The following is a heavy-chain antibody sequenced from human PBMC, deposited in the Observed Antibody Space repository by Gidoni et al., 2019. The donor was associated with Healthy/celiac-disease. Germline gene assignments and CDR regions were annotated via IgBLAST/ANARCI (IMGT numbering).Heavy chain of an antibody. Sequence: EVQLVASGGGLVQPGGSLRLSCAAPGFTFSSYWMSWVRQAPGKGLEWVANIKQDGSEKYYVDSVKGRFTISRDNAKNSLYLQMNSLRAEDTAVYYCARDESGYSDYWGQGTRVTVSS. J-gene: IGHJ4*02. D-gene: IGHD3-22*01. CDR1: GFTFSSYW. V-gene: IGHV3-7*01. CDR2: IKQDGSEK. CDR3: ARDESGYSDY.